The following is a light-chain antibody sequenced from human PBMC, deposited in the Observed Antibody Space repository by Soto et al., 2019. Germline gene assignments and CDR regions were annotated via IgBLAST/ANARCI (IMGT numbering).Light chain of an antibody. CDR1: QSVCSRC. Sequence: ETVLTQSPGTLSLSPGERVTLSCRASQSVCSRCLAWYQQKPGQSPRLLIYGASSRATGIPDRFSGSGSGTDFTLTISSLEPEDFAVYYCQHYGTTPWTFGQGTKVGIK. V-gene: IGKV3-20*01. CDR2: GAS. CDR3: QHYGTTPWT. J-gene: IGKJ1*01.